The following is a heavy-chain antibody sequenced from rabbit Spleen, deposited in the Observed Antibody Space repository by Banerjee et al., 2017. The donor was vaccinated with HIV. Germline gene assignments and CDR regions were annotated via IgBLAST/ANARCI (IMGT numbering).Heavy chain of an antibody. CDR1: GVSFSSSSY. V-gene: IGHV1S40*01. Sequence: QSLEESGGDLVKPGASLTLTCTASGVSFSSSSYMCWVRQAPGKGLEWIACIDTGSSGFTYFATWAKGRFTCSKTSSTTVTLQMTSLTAADTATYFCARDLPTVIGWNLNLWGPGTLVTVS. CDR3: ARDLPTVIGWNLNL. CDR2: IDTGSSGFT. D-gene: IGHD2-1*01. J-gene: IGHJ4*01.